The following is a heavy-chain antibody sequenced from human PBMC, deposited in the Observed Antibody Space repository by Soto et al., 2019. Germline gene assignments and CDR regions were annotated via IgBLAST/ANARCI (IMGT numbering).Heavy chain of an antibody. V-gene: IGHV3-33*08. D-gene: IGHD3-16*01. CDR3: ARWGNWKVADN. CDR1: GFTFSSHG. J-gene: IGHJ4*02. CDR2: IWYDGSNK. Sequence: VQLLESGGGLVQPGGSLRLSCAASGFTFSSHGMHWVRQAPDKGLEWVAVIWYDGSNKYYADSVKGRFTISRDNSNNMLYLEMNSLRVEDTAVYYCARWGNWKVADNWGQGTLVTVSS.